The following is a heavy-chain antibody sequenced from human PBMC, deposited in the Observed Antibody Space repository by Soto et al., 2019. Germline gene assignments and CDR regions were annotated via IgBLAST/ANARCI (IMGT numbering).Heavy chain of an antibody. D-gene: IGHD2-21*02. V-gene: IGHV3-21*01. CDR2: IGRRSDI. J-gene: IGHJ6*02. Sequence: GGSLRLSCEASGFSFSTYSMHWVRQAPGKGLEWVSSIGRRSDIYYADSVKGRFTISRDNAKNSVSLQMNSLRDEDTAVYYCAREETAWPLAYGLDVWGQGTTVTVYS. CDR1: GFSFSTYS. CDR3: AREETAWPLAYGLDV.